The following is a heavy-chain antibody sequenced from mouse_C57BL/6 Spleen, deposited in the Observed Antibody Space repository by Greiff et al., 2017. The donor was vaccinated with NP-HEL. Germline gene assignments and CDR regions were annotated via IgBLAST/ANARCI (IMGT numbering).Heavy chain of an antibody. J-gene: IGHJ2*01. V-gene: IGHV1-82*01. Sequence: VQLQQSGPELVKPGASVKISCKASGYAFSSSWMNWVKQRPGKGLEWIGRIYPGDGDTNYNGKFKGKATLTADESSSTAYMQLSSLTSEDSAVYFCAREAIDSSRWGQGTTLTVSS. D-gene: IGHD3-2*02. CDR3: AREAIDSSR. CDR2: IYPGDGDT. CDR1: GYAFSSSW.